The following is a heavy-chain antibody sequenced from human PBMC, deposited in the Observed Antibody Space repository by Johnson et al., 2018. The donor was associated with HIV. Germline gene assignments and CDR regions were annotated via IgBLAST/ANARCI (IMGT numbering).Heavy chain of an antibody. J-gene: IGHJ3*02. CDR3: AKDQRGWFIAGAFDI. CDR2: IRSKAYGGTT. D-gene: IGHD6-19*01. V-gene: IGHV3-49*04. CDR1: GFTFGDYA. Sequence: VQLVESGGGLVQPGRSLRLSCTASGFTFGDYAMSWVRQAPGKGLEWVGFIRSKAYGGTTEYASSVKGRFTISRDDSKSIAYLQMNSLKTEDTAVYYCAKDQRGWFIAGAFDIWGQGTMVTVSS.